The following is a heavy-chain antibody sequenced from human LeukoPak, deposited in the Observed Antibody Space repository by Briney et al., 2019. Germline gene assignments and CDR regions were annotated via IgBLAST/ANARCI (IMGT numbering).Heavy chain of an antibody. CDR3: ARAGGYCSGGSCYSAY. J-gene: IGHJ4*02. CDR2: IYPGDCDT. D-gene: IGHD2-15*01. CDR1: GESFFNYW. V-gene: IGHV5-51*01. Sequence: GGSLKIFCRGAGESFFNYWIRRGGQMAGEGREWMGIIYPGDCDTRYSPAFLSQVTTLAGESINTAYLQWRSLQASDTAMYYCARAGGYCSGGSCYSAYWGQGTLVTVSP.